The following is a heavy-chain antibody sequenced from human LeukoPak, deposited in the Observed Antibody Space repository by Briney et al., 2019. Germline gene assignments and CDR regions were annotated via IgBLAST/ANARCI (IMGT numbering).Heavy chain of an antibody. Sequence: PSETLSLTCTVSGGSISSYYWSWIRQPPGKGLEWIGYIYYSGSTNYNPSLKSRVTISVDTSKNQFSLNLRSVTAADTAVYYCARSNNGGESYYFYYMDVWGKGTTVTVSS. D-gene: IGHD3-16*01. CDR1: GGSISSYY. CDR2: IYYSGST. J-gene: IGHJ6*03. V-gene: IGHV4-59*12. CDR3: ARSNNGGESYYFYYMDV.